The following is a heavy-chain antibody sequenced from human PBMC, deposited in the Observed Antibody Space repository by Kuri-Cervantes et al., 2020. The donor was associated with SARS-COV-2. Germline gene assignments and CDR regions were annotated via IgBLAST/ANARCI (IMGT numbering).Heavy chain of an antibody. CDR2: IYYSGST. D-gene: IGHD6-19*01. CDR3: ARHAQQWLVRYFDY. CDR1: GGSISSSSYY. V-gene: IGHV4-39*01. J-gene: IGHJ4*02. Sequence: ESLKISCTVSGGSISSSSYYWGWIRQPPGKGLEWIGSIYYSGSTYYNPSLKSRVTISVDTSKNQFSLKLSSVTAADTAVYYCARHAQQWLVRYFDYWGQGTRVTVYS.